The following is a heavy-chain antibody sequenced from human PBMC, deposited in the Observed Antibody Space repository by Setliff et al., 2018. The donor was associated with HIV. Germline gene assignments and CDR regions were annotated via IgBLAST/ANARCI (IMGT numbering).Heavy chain of an antibody. J-gene: IGHJ4*02. Sequence: ASVKVSCKASGYTFTNYAMRWVRQAPGQRLEWMGWINAGNGNTKYSQKFQGRVTMTWDTSTSTVYMELSSLRSEDTAFYYCARSAHDSETGYWGQGTLVTVSS. CDR3: ARSAHDSETGY. CDR2: INAGNGNT. V-gene: IGHV1-3*01. D-gene: IGHD5-12*01. CDR1: GYTFTNYA.